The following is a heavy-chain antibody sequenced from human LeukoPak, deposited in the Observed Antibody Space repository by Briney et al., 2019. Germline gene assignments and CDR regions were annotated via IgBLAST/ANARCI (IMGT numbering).Heavy chain of an antibody. CDR3: ARVGPYDY. CDR2: ISYDVNNK. V-gene: IGHV3-30*09. Sequence: PGGSLRLSCAASGFTFSSYTLHWVRQAPGKGLEWLALISYDVNNKYYADSAKGRFAISRDNSKNTLYLQMNSLRPEDTAVYYCARVGPYDYWGQGTLVTVSS. CDR1: GFTFSSYT. J-gene: IGHJ4*02.